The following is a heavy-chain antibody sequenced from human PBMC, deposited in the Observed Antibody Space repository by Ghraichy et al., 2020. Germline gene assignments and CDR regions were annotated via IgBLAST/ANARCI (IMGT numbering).Heavy chain of an antibody. Sequence: LSLTCAASGFTFNTYTMNWVRQAPGKGLEWVSSISSTSSYMYYADSVKGRFTISRDNAKNSLYLQMNSLRADDAAVYYCARDHGGNLRFDYWGQGTLVTVSS. V-gene: IGHV3-21*01. D-gene: IGHD4-23*01. CDR3: ARDHGGNLRFDY. CDR2: ISSTSSYM. CDR1: GFTFNTYT. J-gene: IGHJ4*02.